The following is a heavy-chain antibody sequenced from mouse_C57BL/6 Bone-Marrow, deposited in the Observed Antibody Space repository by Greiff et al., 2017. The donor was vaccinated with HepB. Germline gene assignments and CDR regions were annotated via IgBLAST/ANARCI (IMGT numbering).Heavy chain of an antibody. Sequence: EVQLVESGGGLVKPGGSLKLSCAASGFTFSSYAMSWVRQTPEKRLEWVATISDGGSYTYYTDNVKGRFTISRDNAKNNLYLQMSHLKSEDTAMYYCARDPYYYGISSFAYWGQGTLVTVSA. CDR1: GFTFSSYA. CDR3: ARDPYYYGISSFAY. V-gene: IGHV5-4*01. CDR2: ISDGGSYT. J-gene: IGHJ3*01. D-gene: IGHD1-1*01.